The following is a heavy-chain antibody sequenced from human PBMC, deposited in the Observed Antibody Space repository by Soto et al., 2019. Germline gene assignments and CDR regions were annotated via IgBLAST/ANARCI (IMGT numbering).Heavy chain of an antibody. CDR2: ITSNSIYK. J-gene: IGHJ6*02. Sequence: ESGGGLVKPGGSLRLSCAASGFTFSDYDMTWVRQAPGKGLEWVSSITSNSIYKYSADSLKGRFTISRDNAKNTLFLQINSLRAEDTAVYYCARDLSGGNYYYHGLGVWGQGTTVTVSS. V-gene: IGHV3-21*01. CDR1: GFTFSDYD. D-gene: IGHD1-26*01. CDR3: ARDLSGGNYYYHGLGV.